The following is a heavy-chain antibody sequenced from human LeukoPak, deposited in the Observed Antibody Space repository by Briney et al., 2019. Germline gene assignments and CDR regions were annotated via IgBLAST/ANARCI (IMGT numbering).Heavy chain of an antibody. V-gene: IGHV4-59*01. D-gene: IGHD6-13*01. Sequence: PSETLSLTCTVSGGSISSYYWSWIRQPPGKGLEWIGYIYYSESTNCNPSLKSRVTISVDTSKNQFSLKLSSVTAADTAVYYCARYFISAAGPSDAFDIWGQGTMVTVSS. CDR2: IYYSEST. CDR1: GGSISSYY. CDR3: ARYFISAAGPSDAFDI. J-gene: IGHJ3*02.